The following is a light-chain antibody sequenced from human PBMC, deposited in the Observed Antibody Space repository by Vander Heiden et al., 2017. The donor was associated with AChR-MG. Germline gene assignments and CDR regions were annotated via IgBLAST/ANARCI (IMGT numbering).Light chain of an antibody. CDR2: GAS. Sequence: EIVLTQSPGTLSLSPGERATLPGRASQSVSSSYLAWYQQKTGQAPRLLIYGASSRATGIPDRFSGSGSGTDFALTISRLEPEDFAVYYCQQYGSSPRTFGQGTKVEIK. J-gene: IGKJ1*01. V-gene: IGKV3-20*01. CDR3: QQYGSSPRT. CDR1: QSVSSSY.